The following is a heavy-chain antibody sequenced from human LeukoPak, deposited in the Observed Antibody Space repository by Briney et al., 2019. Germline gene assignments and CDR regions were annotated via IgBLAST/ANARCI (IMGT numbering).Heavy chain of an antibody. CDR1: GGSISSGAYY. V-gene: IGHV4-31*03. CDR2: IHYSGST. CDR3: ARHFRTPTRGYSYGYFDY. J-gene: IGHJ4*02. D-gene: IGHD5-18*01. Sequence: SETLSLTCTVSGGSISSGAYYWSWIRQHPGKGLEWIGYIHYSGSTNSNPSLKSRVTVTVDTSKNQFSLKMTSVTAADTAVYYCARHFRTPTRGYSYGYFDYWGQGTLVTVSS.